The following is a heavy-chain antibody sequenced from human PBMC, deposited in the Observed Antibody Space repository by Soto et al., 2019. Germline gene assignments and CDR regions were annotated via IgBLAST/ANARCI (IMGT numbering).Heavy chain of an antibody. V-gene: IGHV3-23*01. J-gene: IGHJ4*02. Sequence: EVQLLESGGGLVQPGGSLRLSCEASGFTFSTYAMSWVRQAPGKGLEWVSGMSGSGGSTYYADSVKGRFTISRDNSKNTLYLKMNSLRAEDSAVYYCMNLYSYGSGSYYKWGQGTLVTVSS. D-gene: IGHD3-10*01. CDR2: MSGSGGST. CDR1: GFTFSTYA. CDR3: MNLYSYGSGSYYK.